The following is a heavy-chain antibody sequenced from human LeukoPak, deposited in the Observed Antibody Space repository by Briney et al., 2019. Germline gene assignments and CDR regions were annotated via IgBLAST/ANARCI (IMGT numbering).Heavy chain of an antibody. CDR1: GGSISSYY. CDR2: IYYSGST. D-gene: IGHD6-19*01. J-gene: IGHJ4*02. V-gene: IGHV4-59*01. Sequence: PSETLSLTCTVSGGSISSYYWSWIRQPPGKGAEWIGYIYYSGSTNYNPSLKSRVTISVDTSKNQFSLKLSSVTAADTAVYYCARVFSGWEFDYWGQGTLVTVSS. CDR3: ARVFSGWEFDY.